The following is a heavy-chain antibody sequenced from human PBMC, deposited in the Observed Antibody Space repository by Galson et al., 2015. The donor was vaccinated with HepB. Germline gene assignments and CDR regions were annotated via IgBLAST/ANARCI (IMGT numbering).Heavy chain of an antibody. J-gene: IGHJ5*02. CDR1: GFTFSSYA. V-gene: IGHV3-30-3*01. Sequence: SLRLSCAGSGFTFSSYAVHWVRQAPGKGLAWVAVISYDGSNKYYADSVKGRFTISRDNSKNTLYLQMNSLRAEDTAVYYCARVSLGYCSSTSCSNWFDPWGQGTLVTVSS. CDR3: ARVSLGYCSSTSCSNWFDP. CDR2: ISYDGSNK. D-gene: IGHD2-2*01.